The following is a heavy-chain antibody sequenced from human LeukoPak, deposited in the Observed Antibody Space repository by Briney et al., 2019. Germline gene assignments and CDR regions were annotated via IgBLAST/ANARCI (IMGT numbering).Heavy chain of an antibody. CDR3: ARHWDRRGGSS. CDR1: GGSFSGYY. D-gene: IGHD1-26*01. J-gene: IGHJ5*02. Sequence: SETLSLTCAVYGGSFSGYYWSWIRQPAGKGLEWIGEINHSGSTNYNPSLKSRVTISVDTSKNQFSLKLSSVTAADTAVYYCARHWDRRGGSSWGQGILVTVSS. V-gene: IGHV4-34*01. CDR2: INHSGST.